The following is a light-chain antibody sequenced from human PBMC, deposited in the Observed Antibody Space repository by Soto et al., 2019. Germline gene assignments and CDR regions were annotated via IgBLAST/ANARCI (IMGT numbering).Light chain of an antibody. V-gene: IGLV3-25*02. Sequence: SYELTQPPSVSVSPGQTARITCSGDTLPRQYPYWYQQKPGQAPVLIINKNSERSSGIPERFSGSTSGTTVTLTISGVQAEDEADYYCQSADSSGAYVFGTGTKVTVL. CDR3: QSADSSGAYV. CDR2: KNS. J-gene: IGLJ1*01. CDR1: TLPRQY.